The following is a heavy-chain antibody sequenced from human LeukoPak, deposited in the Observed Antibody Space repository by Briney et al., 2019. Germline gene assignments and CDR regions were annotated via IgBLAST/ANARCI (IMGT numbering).Heavy chain of an antibody. CDR2: IYPGDSDT. V-gene: IGHV5-51*01. Sequence: GESLKISCKGSGYSFTSYWIGWVRQMPGQGLEWMGIIYPGDSDTRYSPSFRGQVTISADKSLSTAYVQWSSLKASDTAMYYCARQENYYDRSGYGETNYYFDYWGQGTLVTVSS. D-gene: IGHD3-22*01. J-gene: IGHJ4*02. CDR3: ARQENYYDRSGYGETNYYFDY. CDR1: GYSFTSYW.